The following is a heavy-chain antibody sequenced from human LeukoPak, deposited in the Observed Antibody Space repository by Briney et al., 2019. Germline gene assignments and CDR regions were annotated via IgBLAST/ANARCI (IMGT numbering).Heavy chain of an antibody. D-gene: IGHD2-21*02. J-gene: IGHJ4*02. CDR1: GYTFSGHW. Sequence: GESLKISCQTYGYTFSGHWIGWVRKVSGKGLEWMGIIYPGDSDTRYSPSFQGQVTISADKSISTAYLQWSSLKASDTAMYYCVRKGYCGGDCYSGPGFDYWGQGTLVTVSS. V-gene: IGHV5-51*01. CDR2: IYPGDSDT. CDR3: VRKGYCGGDCYSGPGFDY.